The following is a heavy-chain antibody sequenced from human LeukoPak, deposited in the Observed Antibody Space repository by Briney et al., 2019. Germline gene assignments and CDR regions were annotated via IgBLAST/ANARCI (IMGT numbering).Heavy chain of an antibody. D-gene: IGHD3-3*01. Sequence: ASVKVSCKASSYTFTNYGISWVRQAPGQGLEWMVWISAYNGNTNYAQKLQGRVTMTTDTSTSTAYMELRSLRSDDTAVYYCARVLSGITPDYWGQGTLVTVSS. J-gene: IGHJ4*02. CDR3: ARVLSGITPDY. CDR2: ISAYNGNT. CDR1: SYTFTNYG. V-gene: IGHV1-18*01.